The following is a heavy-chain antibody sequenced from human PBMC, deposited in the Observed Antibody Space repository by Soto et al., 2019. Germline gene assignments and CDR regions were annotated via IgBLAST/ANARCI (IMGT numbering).Heavy chain of an antibody. J-gene: IGHJ3*01. D-gene: IGHD1-1*01. V-gene: IGHV3-74*01. CDR1: QFVFSNSW. CDR3: ARAYKWRQMSWNVFDL. Sequence: SCAASQFVFSNSWMHWVRRVPEKGLSWVSRISADGSAATYTDSVKGRFTISRDNTRNTLYLDMNSLRVDDTAIYYCARAYKWRQMSWNVFDLWGQGKMVAVSS. CDR2: ISADGSAA.